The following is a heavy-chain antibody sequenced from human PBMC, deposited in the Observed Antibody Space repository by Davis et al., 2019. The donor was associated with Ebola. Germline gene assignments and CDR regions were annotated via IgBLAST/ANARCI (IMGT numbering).Heavy chain of an antibody. D-gene: IGHD6-13*01. CDR2: VYYTGSA. V-gene: IGHV4-59*01. CDR3: ARGDSSSFLKWFDP. CDR1: GGFTSSFY. J-gene: IGHJ5*02. Sequence: SETLSLTCNVSGGFTSSFYWTWLRQSPQLGLEWIGNVYYTGSANYNPSVRSRATISVDTSKKQFSLSLKSVTAADTAVYYCARGDSSSFLKWFDPWGKGSPVTVSP.